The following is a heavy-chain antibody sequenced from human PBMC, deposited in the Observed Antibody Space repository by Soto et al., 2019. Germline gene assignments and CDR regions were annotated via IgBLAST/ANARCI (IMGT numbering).Heavy chain of an antibody. Sequence: EVHLLQSGGGLVQPVGSLRLSCADSGFSFSSFALSWVRQSPGKGLEWVAAVSGRGGDTYYANSVKGRFTISRDNSQNTLFLQMNSLRAEDSAIYYCAKDPNYDFWSGFSAVYFDYWGQGSLVTVSS. J-gene: IGHJ4*02. CDR2: VSGRGGDT. D-gene: IGHD3-3*01. V-gene: IGHV3-23*01. CDR1: GFSFSSFA. CDR3: AKDPNYDFWSGFSAVYFDY.